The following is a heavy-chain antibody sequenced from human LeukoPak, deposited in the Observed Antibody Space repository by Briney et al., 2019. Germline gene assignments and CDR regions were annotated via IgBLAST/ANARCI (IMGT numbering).Heavy chain of an antibody. CDR2: IYYSGRT. CDR3: ARLAATGTRRFDY. D-gene: IGHD6-13*01. J-gene: IGHJ4*02. CDR1: GGSISSSGYY. Sequence: SQTLSLTCTVSGGSISSSGYYWGWIRQPPGKGLEWIGSIYYSGRTYYNPSLKSRVTISMDTSKNQFSLKLSSVTAADTAVYYCARLAATGTRRFDYWGQGTLVTVSS. V-gene: IGHV4-39*01.